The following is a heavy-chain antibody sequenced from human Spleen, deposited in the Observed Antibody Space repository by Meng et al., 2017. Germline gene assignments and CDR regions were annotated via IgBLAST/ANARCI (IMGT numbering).Heavy chain of an antibody. D-gene: IGHD4-11*01. CDR2: IHQSGGT. CDR1: GGSFSNFY. Sequence: GSLRLSCAVYGGSFSNFYWSWIRQPPGKGLEWIGEIHQSGGTSYKPSLESRVTISIDTSKNQFSLKLSSVTAADTAVYYCARGPTTMAHDFDYWGQGTLVTVSS. V-gene: IGHV4-34*01. CDR3: ARGPTTMAHDFDY. J-gene: IGHJ4*02.